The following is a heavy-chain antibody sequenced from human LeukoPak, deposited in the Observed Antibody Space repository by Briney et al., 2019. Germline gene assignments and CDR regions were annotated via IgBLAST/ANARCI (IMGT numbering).Heavy chain of an antibody. J-gene: IGHJ3*02. CDR3: ARRYSQWLAYDAFDI. D-gene: IGHD6-19*01. Sequence: PGGSLRLSCAASGFTFSSYSMNWVRQAPGKGLEWVSYISSSSSTIYYADSVKGRFTISRDNAKNSLYLQMNSLRAEDTAVYYCARRYSQWLAYDAFDIWGQGTMVTVSS. CDR2: ISSSSSTI. V-gene: IGHV3-48*01. CDR1: GFTFSSYS.